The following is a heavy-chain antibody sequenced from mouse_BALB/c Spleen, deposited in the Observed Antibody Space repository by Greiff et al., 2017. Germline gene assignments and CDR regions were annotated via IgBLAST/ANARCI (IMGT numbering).Heavy chain of an antibody. Sequence: VQRVESGAELVRPGTSVKVSCKASGYAFTNYLIEWVKQRPGQGLEWIGVINPGSGGTNYNEKFKGKATLTADKSSSTAYMQLSSLTSDDSAVYFCARSGLLFDYWGQGTTLTVSS. CDR1: GYAFTNYL. CDR2: INPGSGGT. D-gene: IGHD2-3*01. J-gene: IGHJ2*01. V-gene: IGHV1-54*01. CDR3: ARSGLLFDY.